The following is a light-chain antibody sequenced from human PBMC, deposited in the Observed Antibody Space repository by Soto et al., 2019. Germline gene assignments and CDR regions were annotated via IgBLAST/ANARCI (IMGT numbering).Light chain of an antibody. CDR2: GAS. Sequence: EIVLTQSPGTLSLSPGERATLSCRASQSVSSSYLAWYQQKSGQAPRLLIYGASSRATGIPDRFSGSGSGTDFTLTISRLEPEDSAVYYCQQYGSSLYTFGQGTKVEIK. V-gene: IGKV3-20*01. CDR1: QSVSSSY. J-gene: IGKJ2*01. CDR3: QQYGSSLYT.